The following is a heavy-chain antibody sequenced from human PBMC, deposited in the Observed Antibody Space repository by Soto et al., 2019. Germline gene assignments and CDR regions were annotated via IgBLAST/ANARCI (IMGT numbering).Heavy chain of an antibody. D-gene: IGHD3-3*01. J-gene: IGHJ5*02. Sequence: WGWIRQPPGKGLEWVASIYYSGSTYHNPSLKSRVTISVDTSKNQFSLKVTSVTAADTAVYYCARHWRTGYSTVFGVVMGWFDPWGQGTLVTVSS. V-gene: IGHV4-39*01. CDR2: IYYSGST. CDR3: ARHWRTGYSTVFGVVMGWFDP.